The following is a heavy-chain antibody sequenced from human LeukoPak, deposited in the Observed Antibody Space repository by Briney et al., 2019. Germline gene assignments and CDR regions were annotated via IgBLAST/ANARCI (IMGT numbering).Heavy chain of an antibody. V-gene: IGHV3-30*02. CDR2: IRYDGSNK. CDR1: GFTFSSYG. CDR3: AKTTVTTKLLDY. D-gene: IGHD4-17*01. Sequence: GGSLRLSCAASGFTFSSYGMHWVRQAPGKGLEWVAFIRYDGSNKYYADSVKGRFTISRDNSKNTLYLQMNSLRAEDTAVYYCAKTTVTTKLLDYWGQGTLVTVSS. J-gene: IGHJ4*02.